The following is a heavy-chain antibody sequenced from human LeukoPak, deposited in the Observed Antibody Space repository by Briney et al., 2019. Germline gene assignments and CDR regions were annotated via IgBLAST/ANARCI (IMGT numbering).Heavy chain of an antibody. J-gene: IGHJ5*02. Sequence: SETLSLTCAVYGGSFSGYYWSWIRQPPGKGLEWIGEINHSGSTNYNPSLKSRVTISVDTSKNQFSLKLSSVTAADTAVYYCARGRLPPKNYGSGSRRAGWFDPWGQGTLVTVSS. CDR3: ARGRLPPKNYGSGSRRAGWFDP. V-gene: IGHV4-34*01. CDR2: INHSGST. D-gene: IGHD3-10*01. CDR1: GGSFSGYY.